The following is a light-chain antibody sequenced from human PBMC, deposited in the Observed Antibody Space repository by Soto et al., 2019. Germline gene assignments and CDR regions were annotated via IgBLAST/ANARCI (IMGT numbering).Light chain of an antibody. J-gene: IGKJ4*01. Sequence: DIQMTQSPSSLSASVGDRVTITCRASQSISNYLNWYQQKPGKAPKLLIYAASSLQSGVPSRFSGSGSGTDFTLTTSSLQPDDFATYYCQQYNSYSPLTFGGGTKVDIK. V-gene: IGKV1-39*01. CDR2: AAS. CDR1: QSISNY. CDR3: QQYNSYSPLT.